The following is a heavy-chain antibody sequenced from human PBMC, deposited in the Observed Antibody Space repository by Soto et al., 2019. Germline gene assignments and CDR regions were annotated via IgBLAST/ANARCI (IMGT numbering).Heavy chain of an antibody. Sequence: ASVKVSCKPSGYSFSDYFIPWVRQAPGRGLEWVACINPKTAATNYAKKFQGRVSLTWDTSSTTAYMELTRLRPDDTAVYYCARIKWGLNYYNGMDVWGQGTTVTVSS. V-gene: IGHV1-2*02. J-gene: IGHJ6*02. CDR2: INPKTAAT. CDR1: GYSFSDYF. D-gene: IGHD1-26*01. CDR3: ARIKWGLNYYNGMDV.